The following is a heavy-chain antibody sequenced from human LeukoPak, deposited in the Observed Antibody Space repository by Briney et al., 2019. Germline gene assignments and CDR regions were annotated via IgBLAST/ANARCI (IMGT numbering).Heavy chain of an antibody. J-gene: IGHJ4*02. CDR3: TTGIDYGGGY. CDR2: IKNKDEGEKT. CDR1: GFSFTNVW. D-gene: IGHD4-17*01. Sequence: GGSLRLSCAVSGFSFTNVWMNWVRQAPGKGLEWVGRIKNKDEGEKTDYAAPVKGRLTISRDDSKATLFLQMNSLKMEDTAIYYCTTGIDYGGGYWGQGTLVSVSS. V-gene: IGHV3-15*07.